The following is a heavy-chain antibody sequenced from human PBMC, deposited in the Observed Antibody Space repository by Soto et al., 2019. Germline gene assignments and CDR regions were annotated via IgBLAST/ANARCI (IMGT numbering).Heavy chain of an antibody. J-gene: IGHJ4*02. CDR3: AKFGGDWA. V-gene: IGHV4-4*02. CDR1: GGSISSSSSNW. CDR2: IYHSGKT. D-gene: IGHD2-21*02. Sequence: QVQLQESGPGLVKPSGTLSLTCAVSGGSISSSSSNWWSWVRQPPGKGLEWIGEIYHSGKTRYNPSLKSRVTVLVDKPKSQFSLQLSSVTAADTAVYYCAKFGGDWAWGQGTLLTVSS.